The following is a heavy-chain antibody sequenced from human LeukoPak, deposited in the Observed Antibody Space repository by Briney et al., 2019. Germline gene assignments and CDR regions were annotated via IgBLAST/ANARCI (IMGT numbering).Heavy chain of an antibody. J-gene: IGHJ4*02. CDR3: AKSAAGTGCDY. CDR1: GFTVSSNY. CDR2: IYSGGST. D-gene: IGHD6-13*01. V-gene: IGHV3-53*01. Sequence: GGSLRLSCAASGFTVSSNYMSWVRQAPGKGLEWVSVIYSGGSTYYADSVKGRFTISRDNSKNTLYLQMNSLRAEDTAVYYCAKSAAGTGCDYWGQGTLVTASS.